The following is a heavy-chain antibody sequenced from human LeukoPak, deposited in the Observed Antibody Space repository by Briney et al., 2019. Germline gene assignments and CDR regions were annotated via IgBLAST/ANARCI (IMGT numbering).Heavy chain of an antibody. J-gene: IGHJ6*03. Sequence: QPGGSLRLSCAASGFTFSSYGMHWVRQAPGKGLEWVAFIRYDGSNKYYADSVKGRFTISRDNSKNTLYLQMNSLRAEDTAVYYCAKDKVVPAANAAYYYYYYMDVWGKGTTVTISS. CDR3: AKDKVVPAANAAYYYYYYMDV. V-gene: IGHV3-30*02. D-gene: IGHD2-2*01. CDR2: IRYDGSNK. CDR1: GFTFSSYG.